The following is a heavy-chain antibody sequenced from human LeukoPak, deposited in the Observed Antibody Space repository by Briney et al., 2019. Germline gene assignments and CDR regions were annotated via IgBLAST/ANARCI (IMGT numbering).Heavy chain of an antibody. Sequence: SETLSLTCAVSGGSISSSNWWSWVRQPPGKGLEWIGEIYHSGSTNYNPSLKSRVTISVDKSKNQFSLRLSSVTAADTAVYYCARWGTYASTSNWFDPWGQGTLVTVSS. CDR2: IYHSGST. CDR3: ARWGTYASTSNWFDP. D-gene: IGHD2-2*01. CDR1: GGSISSSNW. V-gene: IGHV4-4*02. J-gene: IGHJ5*02.